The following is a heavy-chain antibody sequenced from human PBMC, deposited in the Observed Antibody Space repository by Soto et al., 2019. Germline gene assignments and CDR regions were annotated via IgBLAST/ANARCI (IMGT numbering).Heavy chain of an antibody. CDR1: GFTLSSRW. D-gene: IGHD2-15*01. V-gene: IGHV3-74*01. CDR2: IKTDGTST. J-gene: IGHJ4*02. CDR3: ARDQDTYGQAVFDS. Sequence: EVQLVESGGGLVQPGGSLRLSCAASGFTLSSRWMHWVRQAPGKGLVWVSRIKTDGTSTSYADSVKGRVTIARENAKDTVYLQMNSLRAEDTAMYYSARDQDTYGQAVFDSWGQGTLVTVSS.